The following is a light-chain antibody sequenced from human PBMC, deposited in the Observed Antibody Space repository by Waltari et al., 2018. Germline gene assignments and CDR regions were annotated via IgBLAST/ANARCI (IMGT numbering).Light chain of an antibody. Sequence: HSVLTPSPSASGTPRPPATIPSSGSSANTGRNYGYCYQQLPGTAPRLLIYRDDKRPSGVSDRFSGSKSGTSASLTISGLRSDDDAEYYCAAWDTSRTAFFVFGSGTKVTVL. CDR2: RDD. CDR1: SANTGRNY. V-gene: IGLV1-47*01. CDR3: AAWDTSRTAFFV. J-gene: IGLJ1*01.